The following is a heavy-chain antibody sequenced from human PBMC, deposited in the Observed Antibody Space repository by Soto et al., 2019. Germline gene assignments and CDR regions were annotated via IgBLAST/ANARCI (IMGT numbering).Heavy chain of an antibody. V-gene: IGHV4-59*08. D-gene: IGHD2-21*01. CDR1: SGSISSGY. CDR3: AVWPDPYYYYHYYQAV. Sequence: SETLSLTCTGSSGSISSGYGSCIRHPPGKGLEWIGYIYYSGSTNYNPSLKSRVTISVDTSKNQFSLKLSSVTAADTAVYYCAVWPDPYYYYHYYQAVWGKGTTDPVSS. CDR2: IYYSGST. J-gene: IGHJ6*03.